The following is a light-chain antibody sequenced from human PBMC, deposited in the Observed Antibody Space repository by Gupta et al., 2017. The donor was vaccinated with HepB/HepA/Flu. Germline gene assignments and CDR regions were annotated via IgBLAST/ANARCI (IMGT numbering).Light chain of an antibody. Sequence: QSALTQPASVSGSPGQSITISCTGTSSDVGFYDFVSWYQQHPGRAPKLIIYDVYNRPSGVSDRFSGSKSGNTASLTISGLQAEDEADYYCNSFTSSSTLVFGGGTKVTVL. CDR3: NSFTSSSTLV. J-gene: IGLJ2*01. V-gene: IGLV2-14*03. CDR2: DVY. CDR1: SSDVGFYDF.